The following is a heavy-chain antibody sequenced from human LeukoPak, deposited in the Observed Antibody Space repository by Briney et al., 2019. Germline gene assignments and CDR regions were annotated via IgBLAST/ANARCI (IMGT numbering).Heavy chain of an antibody. CDR1: GYTFTSYD. CDR2: MNPNSGNT. V-gene: IGHV1-8*01. D-gene: IGHD2-15*01. Sequence: ASVKVSCKASGYTFTSYDINWVRQATGQGLEWMGWMNPNSGNTGYAQKFQGRVTMTRNTSISTAYMELSSLRSEDTVVYYCARGRGWRYCSGGSCYGKDYWGQGTLVTVSS. J-gene: IGHJ4*02. CDR3: ARGRGWRYCSGGSCYGKDY.